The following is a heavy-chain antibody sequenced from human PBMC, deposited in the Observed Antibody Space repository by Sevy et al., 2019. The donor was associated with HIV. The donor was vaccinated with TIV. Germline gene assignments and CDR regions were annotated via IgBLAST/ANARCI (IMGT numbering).Heavy chain of an antibody. CDR2: XSSSSDYK. D-gene: IGHD3-3*01. CDR3: ARSIGEGPLRFLECLLPGDY. J-gene: IGHJ4*02. Sequence: GGSLRLSCAASGFTFSXXXXXXXXXXPXXXXXXXXXXSSSSDYKYYADSMKGRFTISRDNAKNSLSLQMDSLRAEDTAVYYCARSIGEGPLRFLECLLPGDYWGQGTLVTVSS. CDR1: GFTFSXXX. V-gene: IGHV3-21*01.